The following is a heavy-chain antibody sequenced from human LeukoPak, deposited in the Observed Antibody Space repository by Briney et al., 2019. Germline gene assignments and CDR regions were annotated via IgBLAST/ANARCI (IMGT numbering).Heavy chain of an antibody. CDR2: FSYSGST. CDR1: GVSISDYH. CDR3: ARMYSGTSYYFDF. D-gene: IGHD1-26*01. Sequence: PSETLSLTCSVSGVSISDYHWIWIRQPPAKGLEWMGYFSYSGSTRYNPSLKCRVTMSVDTSKNQFSLRLISVAAADTAVYYCARMYSGTSYYFDFWGQGTLVTVSS. J-gene: IGHJ4*02. V-gene: IGHV4-59*01.